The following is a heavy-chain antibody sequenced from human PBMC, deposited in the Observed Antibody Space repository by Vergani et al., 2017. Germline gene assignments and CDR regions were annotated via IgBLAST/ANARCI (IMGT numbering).Heavy chain of an antibody. J-gene: IGHJ4*02. D-gene: IGHD3-10*01. CDR1: NYSISRGYF. Sequence: QVQLQQSGPGLVKPSETLYLTCTVSNYSISRGYFWGWIRRPPGKGLEWIASFHHTGMTYNNPSLKSRVTISVDTSKNLISLKLNSVTAADTALYYCARHGGSGNFYRLFDSWGQGTLVTVSS. CDR3: ARHGGSGNFYRLFDS. V-gene: IGHV4-38-2*02. CDR2: FHHTGMT.